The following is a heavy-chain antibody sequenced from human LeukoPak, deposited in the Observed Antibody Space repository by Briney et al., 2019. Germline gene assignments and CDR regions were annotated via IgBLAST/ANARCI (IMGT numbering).Heavy chain of an antibody. Sequence: ASVKVSCKASGYTFTSYDINWVRQATGQGLEWMGWMNPNSGNTGYAQKFQGRVTITRNTSISTAYMELSSLRSEDTAVYYCARTGAYYSGMYYFDYWGQGALVTVSS. CDR1: GYTFTSYD. V-gene: IGHV1-8*03. CDR3: ARTGAYYSGMYYFDY. CDR2: MNPNSGNT. J-gene: IGHJ4*02. D-gene: IGHD3-22*01.